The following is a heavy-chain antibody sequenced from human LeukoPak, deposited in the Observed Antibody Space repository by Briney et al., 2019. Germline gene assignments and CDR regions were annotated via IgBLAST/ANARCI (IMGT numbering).Heavy chain of an antibody. CDR3: ASPLRAAAGDHAFDI. V-gene: IGHV1-69*05. J-gene: IGHJ3*02. D-gene: IGHD6-13*01. CDR2: IIPIFGAA. CDR1: GYTFTSYY. Sequence: GASVKVSCKASGYTFTSYYMHWVRQAPGQGLEWMGGIIPIFGAANNAQKFQGRVTITTDESTSTAYMELSSLRSEDTAVYYCASPLRAAAGDHAFDIWGQGTMVTVSS.